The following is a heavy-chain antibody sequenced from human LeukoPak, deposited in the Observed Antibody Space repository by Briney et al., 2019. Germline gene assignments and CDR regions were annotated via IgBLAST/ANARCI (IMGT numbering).Heavy chain of an antibody. Sequence: PGGSLRLSCAASGFTFRSYWMHWVRRAPGKGLEWVSTISSSGSNTYYADSVKGRFTISRDNSKNTLYLQMNSLRAEDTAVYYCAKELNSSSWYNWFDPWGQGTLVTVSS. J-gene: IGHJ5*02. CDR2: ISSSGSNT. CDR1: GFTFRSYW. V-gene: IGHV3-23*01. D-gene: IGHD6-13*01. CDR3: AKELNSSSWYNWFDP.